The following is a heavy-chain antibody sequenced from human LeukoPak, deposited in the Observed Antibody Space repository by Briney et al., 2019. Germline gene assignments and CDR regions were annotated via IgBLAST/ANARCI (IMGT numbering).Heavy chain of an antibody. D-gene: IGHD6-13*01. V-gene: IGHV4-39*07. CDR1: GGSISSSSYY. CDR3: ARDQPPDPYSGSWYIGFDP. J-gene: IGHJ5*02. Sequence: SETLSLTCTVSGGSISSSSYYWGWIRQPPGKGLEWIGSIYYSGSTYYNPSLKSRVTISVDTSKNQFSLKLSSVTAADTAVYYCARDQPPDPYSGSWYIGFDPWGQGTLVTVSS. CDR2: IYYSGST.